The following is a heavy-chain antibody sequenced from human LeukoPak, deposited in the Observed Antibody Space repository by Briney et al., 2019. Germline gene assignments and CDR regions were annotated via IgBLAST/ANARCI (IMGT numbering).Heavy chain of an antibody. CDR2: IYYSGST. J-gene: IGHJ3*02. CDR3: ARDRGHYYDSSGYANDAFDI. D-gene: IGHD3-22*01. CDR1: GGSISSYY. V-gene: IGHV4-39*07. Sequence: SETLSLTCTVSGGSISSYYWGWIRQPPGKGLEWIGSIYYSGSTYYNPSLKSRVTISVDTSKNQFSLKLSSVTAADTAVYYCARDRGHYYDSSGYANDAFDIWGQGTMVTVSS.